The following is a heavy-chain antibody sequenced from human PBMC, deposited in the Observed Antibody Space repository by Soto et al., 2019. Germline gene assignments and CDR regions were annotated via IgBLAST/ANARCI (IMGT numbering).Heavy chain of an antibody. CDR1: GGSISRGDYD. CDR2: IYYSGST. D-gene: IGHD3-3*01. V-gene: IGHV4-30-4*01. J-gene: IGHJ4*02. Sequence: SETLSLTCTVSGGSISRGDYDWSWIRQPPRKGLQPIGYIYYSGSTYYNPSLKGRVTISLDTSKNQFSLRLNSVTAADTAVYYCARSSIKPQVFMYPFDSWSQGTLVTVSS. CDR3: ARSSIKPQVFMYPFDS.